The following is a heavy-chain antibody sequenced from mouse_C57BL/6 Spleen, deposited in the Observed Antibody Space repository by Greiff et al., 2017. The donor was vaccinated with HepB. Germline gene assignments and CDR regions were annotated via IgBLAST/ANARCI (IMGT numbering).Heavy chain of an antibody. CDR3: ARDSPITTVVATRAMDY. Sequence: VQRVESGAELMKPGASVKLSCKATGYTFTGYWIEWVKQRPGHGLEWIGEILPGSGSTNYNEKFKGKATFTADTSSNTAYMQLSSLTTEDSAIYYCARDSPITTVVATRAMDYWGQGTSVTVSS. CDR2: ILPGSGST. CDR1: GYTFTGYW. V-gene: IGHV1-9*01. J-gene: IGHJ4*01. D-gene: IGHD1-1*01.